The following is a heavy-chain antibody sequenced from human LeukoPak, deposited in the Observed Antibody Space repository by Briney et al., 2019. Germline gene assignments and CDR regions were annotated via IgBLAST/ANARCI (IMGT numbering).Heavy chain of an antibody. J-gene: IGHJ5*02. CDR2: IYYSGST. V-gene: IGHV4-39*01. D-gene: IGHD3-10*01. Sequence: PSEALSLTCTVSRGSISSSSYYWGWIRQPPGKGLEWIGRIYYSGSTPYNPSLKSRVTISVDTSKNRFSLKLSSVTAADTAVYYCAASCITMVRGVITTPYNWFDPWGQGTLVTVSS. CDR1: RGSISSSSYY. CDR3: AASCITMVRGVITTPYNWFDP.